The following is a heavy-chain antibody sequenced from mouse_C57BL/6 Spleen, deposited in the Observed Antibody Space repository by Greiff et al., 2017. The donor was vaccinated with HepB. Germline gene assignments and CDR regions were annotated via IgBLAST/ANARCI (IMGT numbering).Heavy chain of an antibody. CDR2: IDPSDSYT. D-gene: IGHD3-2*02. J-gene: IGHJ2*01. V-gene: IGHV1-69*01. CDR3: ATDSSGHDY. Sequence: VQLQQPGAELVMPGASVKLSCKASGYTFTSYWMHWVKQRPGQGLEWIGEIDPSDSYTNHNQKFKGKSTLTVDKSSSTAYMQLSSLTSEDSAVYYCATDSSGHDYWGQGTTLTVSS. CDR1: GYTFTSYW.